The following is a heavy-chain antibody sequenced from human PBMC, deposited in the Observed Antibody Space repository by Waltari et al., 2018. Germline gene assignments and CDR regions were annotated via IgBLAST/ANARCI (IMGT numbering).Heavy chain of an antibody. J-gene: IGHJ6*02. V-gene: IGHV4-4*07. D-gene: IGHD3-22*01. Sequence: QVQLQESGPGLVKASETLSLTCSVSGGSLSGFYWGWVRKPAGKGLEWIGRIFSSGRPNYNATLKSRVTMSLDTSKNGFSLILSSVTAADTGVYYCARHRRLGNKYYYDLDVWGQGTTVSLS. CDR3: ARHRRLGNKYYYDLDV. CDR1: GGSLSGFY. CDR2: IFSSGRP.